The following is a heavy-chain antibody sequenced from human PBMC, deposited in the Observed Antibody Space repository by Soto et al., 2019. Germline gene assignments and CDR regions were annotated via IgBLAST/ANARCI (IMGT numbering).Heavy chain of an antibody. V-gene: IGHV4-31*03. CDR3: ARGAAGEFFDY. D-gene: IGHD3-10*01. CDR1: GGFISSGGYY. CDR2: VYYSGST. J-gene: IGHJ4*02. Sequence: SETLSVTCTVSGGFISSGGYYWSWIRQHPGKGLEWIGYVYYSGSTYYNPSLKSRVTISVDTSKNQFSLKLSSVTAADTAVYYCARGAAGEFFDYWGQGTLVTVSS.